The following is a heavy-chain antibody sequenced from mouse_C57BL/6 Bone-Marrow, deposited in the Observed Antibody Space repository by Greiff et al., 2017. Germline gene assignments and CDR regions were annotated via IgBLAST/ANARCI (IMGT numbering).Heavy chain of an antibody. Sequence: LVESGAELVRPGTSVKVSCKASGYAFTNYLIAWVKQRPGQGLEWIGVINPGSGGTNYNEKFKGKATLTADKSSSTAYMQLSSLTSEDSAVYFCARSRGLRRQFAYWGQGTLVTVSA. V-gene: IGHV1-54*01. CDR1: GYAFTNYL. CDR2: INPGSGGT. D-gene: IGHD2-4*01. J-gene: IGHJ3*01. CDR3: ARSRGLRRQFAY.